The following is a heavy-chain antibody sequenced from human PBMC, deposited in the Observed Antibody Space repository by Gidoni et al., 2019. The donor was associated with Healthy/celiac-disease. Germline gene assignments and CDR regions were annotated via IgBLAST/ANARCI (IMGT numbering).Heavy chain of an antibody. CDR3: ARIYYDSSGYYYAFDY. J-gene: IGHJ4*02. Sequence: QVQLQQWGAGLLKPSETLSLTCAVYGGSFSVYYWSWIRQPPVKGLEWIGEINHSGSTNYNPSLKSRVTISVDTSKNQFSLKLSSVTAADTAVYYCARIYYDSSGYYYAFDYWGQGTLVTVSS. CDR1: GGSFSVYY. D-gene: IGHD3-22*01. CDR2: INHSGST. V-gene: IGHV4-34*01.